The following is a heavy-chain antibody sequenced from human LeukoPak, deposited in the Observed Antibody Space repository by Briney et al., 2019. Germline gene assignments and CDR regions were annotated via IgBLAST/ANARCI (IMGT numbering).Heavy chain of an antibody. CDR1: GYSFTSYW. V-gene: IGHV5-51*01. J-gene: IGHJ4*02. CDR2: IYPGDSDI. Sequence: GESLKISCKGSGYSFTSYWIGWVRQMPGKGLEWMGIIYPGDSDIRYSPSLQGQATISADKSMSTAYLQWRSLKASDTAMYYCARSPQGYSGYDDQSYFDYWGQGTMVTVSS. CDR3: ARSPQGYSGYDDQSYFDY. D-gene: IGHD5-12*01.